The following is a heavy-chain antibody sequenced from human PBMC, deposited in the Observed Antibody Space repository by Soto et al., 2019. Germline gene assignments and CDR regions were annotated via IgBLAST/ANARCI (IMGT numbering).Heavy chain of an antibody. CDR1: GGSISSGGYS. D-gene: IGHD6-13*01. CDR2: IYHSGST. J-gene: IGHJ4*02. V-gene: IGHV4-30-2*01. CDR3: ARAQRLVLDY. Sequence: SETLSLTCTVSGGSISSGGYSWSWIRQPPGKGLEWIGYIYHSGSTYYNPSLKSLVTISLVGSKNHFSLKLSSVRATDTPVYYRARAQRLVLDYWGQGTQVTVSS.